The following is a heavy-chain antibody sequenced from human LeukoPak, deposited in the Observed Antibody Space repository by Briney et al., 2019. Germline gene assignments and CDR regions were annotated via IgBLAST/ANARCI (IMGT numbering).Heavy chain of an antibody. Sequence: SETLSLTCTVSGGSISSSSYYWGWIRQPPGKGLEWIGSIYYSGSTYYNPSLKSRVTISVDTSKNQFSLKLSSVTAADTAVYYCARQGLGFWFDPRGQGTLVTVSS. CDR2: IYYSGST. CDR3: ARQGLGFWFDP. CDR1: GGSISSSSYY. J-gene: IGHJ5*02. V-gene: IGHV4-39*01. D-gene: IGHD7-27*01.